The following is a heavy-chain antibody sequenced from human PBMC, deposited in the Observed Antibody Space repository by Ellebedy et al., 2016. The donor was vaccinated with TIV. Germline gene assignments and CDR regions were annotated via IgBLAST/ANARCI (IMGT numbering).Heavy chain of an antibody. Sequence: SETLSLTCAVYGGSFSAYYWSWIRQPPGKGLDWIGEIDHRGTTTYRPSLKSRVTISVDTSKNQFSLKLSSVTAADTAVYYCARSGTYSRSSQFDYWGQGNRVTVSS. CDR1: GGSFSAYY. V-gene: IGHV4-34*01. J-gene: IGHJ4*02. D-gene: IGHD6-6*01. CDR2: IDHRGTT. CDR3: ARSGTYSRSSQFDY.